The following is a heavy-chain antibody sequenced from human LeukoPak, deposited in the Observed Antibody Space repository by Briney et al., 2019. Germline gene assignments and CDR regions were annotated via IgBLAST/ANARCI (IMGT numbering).Heavy chain of an antibody. J-gene: IGHJ4*02. D-gene: IGHD3-10*01. Sequence: SETLSLTCTVSGGSISSSSYYWGWIRQPPGKGLEWIGSIYYSGSTNYNPSLKSRVTISVDTSKNQFSLKLSSVTAADTAVYYCARGILWFGELLAYYFDYWGQGTLVTVSS. V-gene: IGHV4-39*07. CDR1: GGSISSSSYY. CDR2: IYYSGST. CDR3: ARGILWFGELLAYYFDY.